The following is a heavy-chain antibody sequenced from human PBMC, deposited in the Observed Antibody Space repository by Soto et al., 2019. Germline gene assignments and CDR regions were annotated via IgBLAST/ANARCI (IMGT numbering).Heavy chain of an antibody. CDR2: ISRSGECT. J-gene: IGHJ4*02. D-gene: IGHD3-22*01. CDR1: GFSFSDYA. Sequence: EVQLLESGGDLVQPGGSLRLSCAASGFSFSDYAMTWVRHAPGRGLQWVSGISRSGECTYYADSVEGRFTISRDDSPNTLYLKMRSLRAEDTAVDYCAKVVRPSMTTKQPFNYWGQGTLVTVSS. CDR3: AKVVRPSMTTKQPFNY. V-gene: IGHV3-23*01.